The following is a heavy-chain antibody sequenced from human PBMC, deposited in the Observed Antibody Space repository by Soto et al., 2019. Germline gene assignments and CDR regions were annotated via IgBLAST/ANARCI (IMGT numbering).Heavy chain of an antibody. D-gene: IGHD6-19*01. CDR2: IKSKTDRGTA. CDR1: GFTFSNAW. J-gene: IGHJ4*02. V-gene: IGHV3-15*01. Sequence: PGGSLRLSCAASGFTFSNAWMSWVRQAPGKGLEWVGRIKSKTDRGTADYAAPVKGRFTISRDDSRDTLYLQVNSLKTEDTAVYYCTTELGARPSRRQWLVPFEYWGQGVLVTVSS. CDR3: TTELGARPSRRQWLVPFEY.